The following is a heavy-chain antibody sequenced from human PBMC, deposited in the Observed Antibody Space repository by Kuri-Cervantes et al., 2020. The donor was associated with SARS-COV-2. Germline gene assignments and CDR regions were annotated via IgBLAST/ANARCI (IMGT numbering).Heavy chain of an antibody. J-gene: IGHJ5*02. D-gene: IGHD6-13*01. Sequence: SETLSLTCAVYGGSFSGYYWSWIRQPPGKGLEWIGEINHSGSTNYNPSLKSRVTISVDTSKNQFSLKLSSVTAADTAVYYCARVRVAAAGSNWFDPWGQGTLVNGSS. CDR3: ARVRVAAAGSNWFDP. CDR1: GGSFSGYY. V-gene: IGHV4-34*01. CDR2: INHSGST.